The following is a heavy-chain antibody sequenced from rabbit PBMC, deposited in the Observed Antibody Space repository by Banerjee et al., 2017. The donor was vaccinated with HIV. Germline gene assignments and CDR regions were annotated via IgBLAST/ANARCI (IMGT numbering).Heavy chain of an antibody. J-gene: IGHJ4*01. CDR3: ARFRVGGIGGSGDANYNL. CDR1: GFSFSGSDY. D-gene: IGHD1-1*01. Sequence: QEQLVESGGGLVQPEGYLTLTCTASGFSFSGSDYMCWVRQAPGKGLEWIACIYTGGSGSTYYANWAKGRFTISKTSSTTVTLQMTSLTAADTATYFCARFRVGGIGGSGDANYNLWGPGTLVTVS. CDR2: IYTGGSGST. V-gene: IGHV1S45*01.